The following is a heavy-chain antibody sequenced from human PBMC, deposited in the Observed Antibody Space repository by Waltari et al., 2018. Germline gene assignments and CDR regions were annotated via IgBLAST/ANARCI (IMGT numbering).Heavy chain of an antibody. V-gene: IGHV4-59*01. J-gene: IGHJ4*02. Sequence: QVQLQESGPGLVKPSETLSLTCTVSGGSISGYHWSWIRQPPWKGLEWIGYIYYSGRTNYNPSLKSRVTISVDTSKNQFSLKLSSVTAADTAVYYCAREVATSRVFDYWGQGTLVTVSS. D-gene: IGHD5-12*01. CDR3: AREVATSRVFDY. CDR2: IYYSGRT. CDR1: GGSISGYH.